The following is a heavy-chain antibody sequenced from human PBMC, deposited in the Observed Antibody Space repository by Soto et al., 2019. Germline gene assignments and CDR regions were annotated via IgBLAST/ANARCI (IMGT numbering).Heavy chain of an antibody. CDR1: GGAISTFY. Sequence: QVQLQESGPGLVKPSETLSLTCTVSGGAISTFYWSWIRQPPGKGPEWIGYIYYNGNSNYNPSLKSPVTMSVDTSKNPVSLKLTSVTDAAPAVYYCARGRGSYSYYPMDVWGQGTTVTVSS. J-gene: IGHJ6*02. CDR3: ARGRGSYSYYPMDV. V-gene: IGHV4-59*01. D-gene: IGHD5-12*01. CDR2: IYYNGNS.